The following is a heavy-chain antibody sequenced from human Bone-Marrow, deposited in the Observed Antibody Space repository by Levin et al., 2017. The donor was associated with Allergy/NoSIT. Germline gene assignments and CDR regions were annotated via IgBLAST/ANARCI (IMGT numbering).Heavy chain of an antibody. Sequence: ASVKVSCKASGYIFSNSAMNWVRQAPGQGLEWMGGINTNTGKTTYAQGFTGRFLFSLDTSVSTTYLQISSLKADDTALYFCVSPSNIGAEAHDYNFYGLDVWGQGTTVTVSS. CDR3: VSPSNIGAEAHDYNFYGLDV. CDR1: GYIFSNSA. D-gene: IGHD5-12*01. V-gene: IGHV7-4-1*02. J-gene: IGHJ6*02. CDR2: INTNTGKT.